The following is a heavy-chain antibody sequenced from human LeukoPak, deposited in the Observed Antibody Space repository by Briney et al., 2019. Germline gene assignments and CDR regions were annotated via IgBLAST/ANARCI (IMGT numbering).Heavy chain of an antibody. CDR3: ARNFALDH. J-gene: IGHJ4*02. V-gene: IGHV3-53*01. Sequence: GGSLRLSCAASGFTVSSNYMTWVRQAPGKGLEWVSVIYSGGSTYYADSVKGRFTISRDNSKNTLFLQMNSLRAEDTAVYYCARNFALDHWGQGTLVTVSS. CDR2: IYSGGST. CDR1: GFTVSSNY.